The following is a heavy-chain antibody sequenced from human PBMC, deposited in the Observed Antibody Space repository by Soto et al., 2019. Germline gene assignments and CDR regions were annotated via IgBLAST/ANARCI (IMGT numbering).Heavy chain of an antibody. D-gene: IGHD3-10*01. V-gene: IGHV3-48*01. Sequence: EVQLVESGGGLVQPGGSLRLSCAASGFTFSSYSMNWVRQAPGKGLEWVSYISSSSSTIYYADSVKGQFTISRDNAKNSLYLQMSSLRAEDTAVYYCARDFSITMVRGVNDYWGQGTLVTVSS. CDR3: ARDFSITMVRGVNDY. J-gene: IGHJ4*02. CDR1: GFTFSSYS. CDR2: ISSSSSTI.